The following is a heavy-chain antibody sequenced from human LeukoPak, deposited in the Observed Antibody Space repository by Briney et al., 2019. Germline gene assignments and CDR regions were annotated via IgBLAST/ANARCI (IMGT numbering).Heavy chain of an antibody. V-gene: IGHV3-23*01. D-gene: IGHD6-13*01. J-gene: IGHJ5*02. Sequence: GGSLRLSCAAAGFTFSSYAMSWVRQAPGKGLEWVSAISGSGGSTYYADSVKGRFTISRDNSKNTLYLQMNSLRAEDTAVYYCAKDRGSCWYPNWFDPWGQGTLVTVSS. CDR1: GFTFSSYA. CDR2: ISGSGGST. CDR3: AKDRGSCWYPNWFDP.